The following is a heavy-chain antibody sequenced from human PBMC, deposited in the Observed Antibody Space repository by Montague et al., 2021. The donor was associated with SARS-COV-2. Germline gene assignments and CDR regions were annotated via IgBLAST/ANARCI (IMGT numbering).Heavy chain of an antibody. V-gene: IGHV4-59*01. CDR3: ARGLDSYASGSQHFDP. CDR2: IYHSGST. Sequence: SETLSLTCAVSGGSITSYYWNWIRQPPGKGLEYIGYIYHSGSTNYNPSLKSRVPISVDTSKNQFSLKLRSVTAADTAVYYCARGLDSYASGSQHFDPWGQGTLVTVSS. J-gene: IGHJ5*02. CDR1: GGSITSYY. D-gene: IGHD3-10*01.